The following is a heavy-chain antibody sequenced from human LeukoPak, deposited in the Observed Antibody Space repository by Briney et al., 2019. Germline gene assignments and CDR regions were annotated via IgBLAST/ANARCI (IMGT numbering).Heavy chain of an antibody. D-gene: IGHD2-15*01. CDR3: ASPCSGGSCITDAFDI. V-gene: IGHV1-69*05. CDR1: GGTFSSYA. J-gene: IGHJ3*02. CDR2: IIPIFGTA. Sequence: RASVKVSCKASGGTFSSYAISWVRQAPGQGLEWMGGIIPIFGTANYAQKFQGRVTITTDESTSTAYMELSSLRSEDTAVYYCASPCSGGSCITDAFDIWGQGTMVTVSS.